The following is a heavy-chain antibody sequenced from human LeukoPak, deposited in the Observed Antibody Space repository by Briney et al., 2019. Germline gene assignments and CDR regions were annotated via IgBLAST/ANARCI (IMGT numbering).Heavy chain of an antibody. CDR2: IYTSGST. CDR3: ARAGDSSGYEYYFDY. Sequence: SETLSLTCTVSGGSISSYFWTWIRQPAGKVLEWIGRIYTSGSTNYNPSLKSRVTMSVDTSKNQFSLKLSSVTAADTAVYYCARAGDSSGYEYYFDYWGQGTLVTVSS. V-gene: IGHV4-4*07. D-gene: IGHD3-22*01. CDR1: GGSISSYF. J-gene: IGHJ4*02.